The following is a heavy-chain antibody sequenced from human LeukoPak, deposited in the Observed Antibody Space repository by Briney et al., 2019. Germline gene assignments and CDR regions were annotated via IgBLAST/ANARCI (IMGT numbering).Heavy chain of an antibody. CDR3: AKARIDSSSWYSWFDP. CDR2: MWYDGSNK. D-gene: IGHD6-13*01. CDR1: GFTYSSYG. Sequence: GGSLRLSCAASGFTYSSYGMRWVRQAPGRGLEWVAVMWYDGSNKYYADSVKGRFTISRDNSKNTLYLQMNSLRAEDTAVYYCAKARIDSSSWYSWFDPWGQGTLVTVSS. V-gene: IGHV3-33*06. J-gene: IGHJ5*02.